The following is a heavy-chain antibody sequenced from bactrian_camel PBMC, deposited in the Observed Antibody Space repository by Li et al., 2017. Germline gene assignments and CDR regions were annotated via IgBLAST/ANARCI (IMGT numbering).Heavy chain of an antibody. V-gene: IGHV3-2*01. D-gene: IGHD4*01. CDR1: GVTYSGYC. Sequence: HVQLVESGGGSVQAGGSLRLSCAASGVTYSGYCMGWFRQAPGKGLEWVSSIYRDGTNTYYADSVKGRFTISRDNAKNTVYLQMNSLKPEDTAVYYCAAVGGYSDYALSPSGGMDIWGKGTQVTVS. CDR2: IYRDGTNT. J-gene: IGHJ7*01.